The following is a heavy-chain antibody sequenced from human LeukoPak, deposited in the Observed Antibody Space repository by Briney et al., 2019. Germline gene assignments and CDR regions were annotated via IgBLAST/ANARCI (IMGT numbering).Heavy chain of an antibody. CDR2: IYHSGSA. CDR3: ARGGGFGSPPGF. CDR1: GGSISNYY. Sequence: SETLSLTCTVSGGSISNYYWSWIRQSPEKGLEWIGYIYHSGSANYNPSLTSRVTISVDTSKNQFSLKLASVTAADTAVYYCARGGGFGSPPGFWGQGTLVTDSS. J-gene: IGHJ4*02. V-gene: IGHV4-59*01. D-gene: IGHD1-26*01.